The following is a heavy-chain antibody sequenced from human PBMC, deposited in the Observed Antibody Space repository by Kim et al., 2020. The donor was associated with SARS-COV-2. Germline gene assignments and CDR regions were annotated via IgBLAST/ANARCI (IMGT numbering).Heavy chain of an antibody. Sequence: GGSLRLSCAASGFTFSSYAMHWVRQAPGKGLEWVAVISYDGSNKYYADSVKGRFTISRDNSKNTLYLQMNSLRAEDTAVYYCARDSGSTEYYFDYWGQGTLVTVSS. D-gene: IGHD5-12*01. CDR3: ARDSGSTEYYFDY. CDR1: GFTFSSYA. J-gene: IGHJ4*02. V-gene: IGHV3-30*04. CDR2: ISYDGSNK.